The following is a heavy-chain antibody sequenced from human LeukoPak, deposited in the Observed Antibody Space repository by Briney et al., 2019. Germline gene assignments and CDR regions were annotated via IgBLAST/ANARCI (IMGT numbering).Heavy chain of an antibody. CDR3: ARCIAVADDNWFDP. J-gene: IGHJ5*02. Sequence: KSSQTLSLTCAISGDSVSSNSAAWNWIRQSPSRGLEWLGRTYYRSKWYNDYAVSVKSRITINPDTSKNQFSLKLSSVTAADTAVYYCARCIAVADDNWFDPWGQGTLVTVSS. D-gene: IGHD6-19*01. V-gene: IGHV6-1*01. CDR2: TYYRSKWYN. CDR1: GDSVSSNSAA.